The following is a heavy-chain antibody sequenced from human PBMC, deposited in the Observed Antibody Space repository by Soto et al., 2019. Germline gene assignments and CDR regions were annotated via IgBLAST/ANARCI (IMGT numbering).Heavy chain of an antibody. J-gene: IGHJ5*02. CDR1: GVTFSNYS. Sequence: GASVKVSCNASGVTFSNYSLPSARHAPGQGLEWLGRIIPIFGSANYAQKFQGRVTITADESTTTAYMELSSLRSDDTAVYYCAKDGGKDGYFGNWFDPWGQGTLVTVSS. CDR3: AKDGGKDGYFGNWFDP. V-gene: IGHV1-69*13. D-gene: IGHD5-12*01. CDR2: IIPIFGSA.